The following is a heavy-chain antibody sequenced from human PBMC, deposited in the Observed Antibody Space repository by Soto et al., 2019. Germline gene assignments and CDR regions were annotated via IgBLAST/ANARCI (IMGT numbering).Heavy chain of an antibody. D-gene: IGHD6-6*01. V-gene: IGHV1-18*01. J-gene: IGHJ4*02. CDR3: ARDRRRVSHPYSSSSPFDY. CDR1: GYTFTSYG. CDR2: ISAYNGNT. Sequence: ASVKVSCKASGYTFTSYGISWVRQAPGQGLEWMGWISAYNGNTNYAQKLQGRVTMTTDTSTSTAYMELRSLRSDDTAVYYCARDRRRVSHPYSSSSPFDYWGQGTLVTVSS.